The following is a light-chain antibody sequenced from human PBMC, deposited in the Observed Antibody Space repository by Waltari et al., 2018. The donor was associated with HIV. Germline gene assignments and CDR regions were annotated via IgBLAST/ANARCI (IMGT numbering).Light chain of an antibody. CDR1: SSNIGAGFD. CDR3: QSYDSRLSGSRV. Sequence: QSVLTQAPSVSGAPGQRVTISCTGTSSNIGAGFDVHWYRQLPGTAPKLLIYGNNNRPSGVPDRFSGSRSGTSASLAITGLQAEDEADYYCQSYDSRLSGSRVFGGGTKLTVL. V-gene: IGLV1-40*01. CDR2: GNN. J-gene: IGLJ2*01.